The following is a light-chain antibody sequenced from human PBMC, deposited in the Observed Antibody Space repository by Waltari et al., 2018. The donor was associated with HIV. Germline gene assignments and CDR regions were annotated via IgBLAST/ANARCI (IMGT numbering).Light chain of an antibody. CDR2: DAS. V-gene: IGKV3-15*01. J-gene: IGKJ1*01. Sequence: EVVMTQSPATLSVSPGERVTLSCRARQSVSSNLAWNQQTPGQAPRLLIYDASTRASGVPARFSGSGSGTDFTLTITSLQSEDFAVYYCQQYNNWPPWTFGQGTRVQIK. CDR3: QQYNNWPPWT. CDR1: QSVSSN.